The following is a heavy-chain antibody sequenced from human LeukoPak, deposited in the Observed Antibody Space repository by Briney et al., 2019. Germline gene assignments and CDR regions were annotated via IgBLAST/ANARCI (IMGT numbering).Heavy chain of an antibody. J-gene: IGHJ4*02. Sequence: GGSLRLSCAASGFTFSSCSMNWVRQAPGKGLEWVSSISSSSYIYYADSVKGRFTISRDNAKNSLYLQMNSLRAEDTAVYYCARGMRGRDYFDYWGQGTLVTVSS. V-gene: IGHV3-21*01. CDR3: ARGMRGRDYFDY. CDR2: ISSSSYI. CDR1: GFTFSSCS.